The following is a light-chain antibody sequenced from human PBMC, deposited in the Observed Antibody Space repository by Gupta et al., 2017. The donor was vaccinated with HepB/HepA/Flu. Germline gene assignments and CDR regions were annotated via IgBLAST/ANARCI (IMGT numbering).Light chain of an antibody. J-gene: IGLJ2*01. V-gene: IGLV2-18*02. Sequence: QSALTQPPSVSGSPGQSVTISCTGTSSDVGSYNRVSWYQQPPGTAPKLMIYEVSNRPSGVPNRFSGSKSDNTASLTISGLQAEDEADYFCSSYTSSTTYVIFGGETKLTVL. CDR2: EVS. CDR3: SSYTSSTTYVI. CDR1: SSDVGSYNR.